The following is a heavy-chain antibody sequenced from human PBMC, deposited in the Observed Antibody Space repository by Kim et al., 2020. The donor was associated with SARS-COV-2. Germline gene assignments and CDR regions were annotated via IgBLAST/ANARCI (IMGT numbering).Heavy chain of an antibody. J-gene: IGHJ4*02. Sequence: YYVQSVNGRLTISRDNAENSLFRQMNSLRAEDTAVYFCAKGGNLLGYFDYWGQGTLVGVSS. V-gene: IGHV3-7*04. CDR3: AKGGNLLGYFDY. D-gene: IGHD3-16*01.